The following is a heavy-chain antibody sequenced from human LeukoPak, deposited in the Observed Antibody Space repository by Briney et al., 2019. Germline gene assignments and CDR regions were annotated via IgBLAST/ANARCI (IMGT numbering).Heavy chain of an antibody. CDR3: GRGDGA. D-gene: IGHD3-16*01. V-gene: IGHV3-74*01. CDR1: GFTFSSYW. Sequence: GGSLRLSCAASGFTFSSYWMHWVRQAPGKGLVWVSRINTDGSTTTYADSVKGRFTISRDNAKNTVYLQMNSLRAEDMAVYYCGRGDGAGGQGTMVTVSS. J-gene: IGHJ3*01. CDR2: INTDGSTT.